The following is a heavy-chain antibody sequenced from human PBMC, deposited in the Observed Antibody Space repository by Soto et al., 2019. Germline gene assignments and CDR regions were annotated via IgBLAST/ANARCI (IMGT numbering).Heavy chain of an antibody. CDR2: ISYDGSNK. V-gene: IGHV3-30-3*01. D-gene: IGHD4-17*01. Sequence: GGSLRLCCAASGFTFSSYAMHWVRQAPGKGLEWVAVISYDGSNKYYADSVKGRFTISRDNSKNTLYLQMNSLRAEDTAVYYCARGGYGDYVFQHWGQGTLVTVSS. CDR3: ARGGYGDYVFQH. CDR1: GFTFSSYA. J-gene: IGHJ1*01.